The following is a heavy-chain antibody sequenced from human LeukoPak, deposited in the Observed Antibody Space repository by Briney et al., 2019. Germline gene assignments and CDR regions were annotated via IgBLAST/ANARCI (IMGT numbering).Heavy chain of an antibody. CDR3: ARDGTVWGRNHYYYYGMDV. V-gene: IGHV1-69*04. D-gene: IGHD3-16*01. CDR2: IIPSLDVA. Sequence: SVKVSCKASGDTFIPYTFSWVRQAPGQGLEWIGRIIPSLDVANYAHKFQGRVTLSVDRDTATTYMEVTSLRSEDTAIYYCARDGTVWGRNHYYYYGMDVWGQGTTDTVSS. CDR1: GDTFIPYT. J-gene: IGHJ6*02.